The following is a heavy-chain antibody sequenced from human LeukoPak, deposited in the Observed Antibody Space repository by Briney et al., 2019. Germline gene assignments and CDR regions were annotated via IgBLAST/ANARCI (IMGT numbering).Heavy chain of an antibody. J-gene: IGHJ4*02. D-gene: IGHD1-20*01. V-gene: IGHV3-74*01. CDR1: GFTFSSYW. Sequence: GGSLRLSCAASGFTFSSYWMHWVRQAPGKRLVWVSRINSDGSSTSYADSVKGRFTISRDNAKNTLYLQMNSLRAEDTAVYYCAKALTGSFDYWGQGTLVTVSS. CDR3: AKALTGSFDY. CDR2: INSDGSST.